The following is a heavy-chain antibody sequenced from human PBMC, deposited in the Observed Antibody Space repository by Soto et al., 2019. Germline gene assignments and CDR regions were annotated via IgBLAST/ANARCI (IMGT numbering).Heavy chain of an antibody. CDR2: ISAYNGNT. V-gene: IGHV1-18*01. J-gene: IGHJ3*02. CDR3: ARVDIVVVVAARFDI. Sequence: VQLVQSGAEVKKPGASVKVACKASGYTFTSYGISWVRQAPGQGLEWMGWISAYNGNTNYAQKLQGRVTMTTDTSTSTAYVELRSLRSDDTAVYYCARVDIVVVVAARFDIWGQGTMVTVSS. CDR1: GYTFTSYG. D-gene: IGHD2-15*01.